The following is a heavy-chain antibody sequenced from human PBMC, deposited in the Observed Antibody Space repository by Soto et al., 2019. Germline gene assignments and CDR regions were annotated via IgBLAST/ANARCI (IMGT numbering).Heavy chain of an antibody. CDR2: IKQDGSEK. D-gene: IGHD2-2*01. J-gene: IGHJ6*03. CDR1: EFTFRSYW. Sequence: PGGSLRLSCAASEFTFRSYWMSWVRQAPGKGLEWVANIKQDGSEKYYVDSVKGRFTISRDNAKNSLYLQMNSLRAEETAVYYCARGGRVVGFCSSTSCPYYYYYMDVWGKGTTVTVSS. CDR3: ARGGRVVGFCSSTSCPYYYYYMDV. V-gene: IGHV3-7*01.